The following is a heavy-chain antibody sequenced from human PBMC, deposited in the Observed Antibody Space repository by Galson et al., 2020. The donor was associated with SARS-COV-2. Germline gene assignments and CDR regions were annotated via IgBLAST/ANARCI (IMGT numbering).Heavy chain of an antibody. V-gene: IGHV4-39*07. J-gene: IGHJ4*02. CDR2: INSGGSN. CDR3: VRDPWEGSCSGGGCSGY. D-gene: IGHD2-15*01. Sequence: SETLSLTCSVSCDSISSSHYYWGWIRQPPGKGLEWIGSINSGGSNFYNPSLKSRVTMSVDTSKSQFSLWLTSVTAADTAVYYCVRDPWEGSCSGGGCSGYWGQGTLVTVSS. CDR1: CDSISSSHYY.